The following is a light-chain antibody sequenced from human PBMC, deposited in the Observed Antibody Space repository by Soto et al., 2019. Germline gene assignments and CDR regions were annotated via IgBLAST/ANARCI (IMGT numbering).Light chain of an antibody. CDR2: GAT. CDR1: QSITIY. CDR3: QQSYSMPWT. J-gene: IGKJ1*01. V-gene: IGKV1-39*01. Sequence: DIKMTQSPSSLSASVGDKVTITCRTSQSITIYLNWYHHKPGIAPKLLIYGATTLQSGFPSRLRGSGSGTDFTLTISSLQPEDFGIYYCQQSYSMPWTFGQGTKVEIK.